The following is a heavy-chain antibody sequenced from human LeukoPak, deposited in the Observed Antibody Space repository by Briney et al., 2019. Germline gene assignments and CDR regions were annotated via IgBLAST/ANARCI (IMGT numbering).Heavy chain of an antibody. V-gene: IGHV3-30-3*01. J-gene: IGHJ4*02. D-gene: IGHD5-18*01. CDR2: ISYDGSNK. Sequence: GGSLRPSCAASGFTFSSYAMHWVRQAPGKGLEWVAVISYDGSNKYYADSVKGRFTISRDNSKNTLYLQMNSLRAEDTAVYYCARGYSYGTYYFDYWGQGTLVTVSS. CDR1: GFTFSSYA. CDR3: ARGYSYGTYYFDY.